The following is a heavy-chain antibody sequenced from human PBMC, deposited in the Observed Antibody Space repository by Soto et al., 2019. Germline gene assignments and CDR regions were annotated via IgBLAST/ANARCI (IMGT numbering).Heavy chain of an antibody. CDR2: ISSSSSYI. CDR1: GFTFSSYS. J-gene: IGHJ4*02. D-gene: IGHD3-3*01. Sequence: GGSLRLSCAASGFTFSSYSMNWVRQAPGKGLEWVSSISSSSSYIYYADSVKGRFTISRDNAKNSLYLQMNSLRAEDTAVYYCARDLADFWSGYRYVLVPLGFDYWGQGTLVTVSS. CDR3: ARDLADFWSGYRYVLVPLGFDY. V-gene: IGHV3-21*01.